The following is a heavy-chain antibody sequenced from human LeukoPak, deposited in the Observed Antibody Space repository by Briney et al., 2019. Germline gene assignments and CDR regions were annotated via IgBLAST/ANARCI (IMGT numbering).Heavy chain of an antibody. V-gene: IGHV4-30-2*01. D-gene: IGHD6-13*01. CDR2: IYHSGST. Sequence: SETLSLTCTVSGGSISSGGYYWSWIRQPPGKGLEWIGYIYHSGSTYYNPSLKSRVTISVDRSKNQFSLKLSSVTAADTAVYYCARRTKQQLPISDYWGQGTLVTVSS. CDR1: GGSISSGGYY. J-gene: IGHJ4*02. CDR3: ARRTKQQLPISDY.